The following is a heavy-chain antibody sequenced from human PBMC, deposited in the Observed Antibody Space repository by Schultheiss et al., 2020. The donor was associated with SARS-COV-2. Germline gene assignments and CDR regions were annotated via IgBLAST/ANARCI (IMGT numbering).Heavy chain of an antibody. V-gene: IGHV3-48*02. CDR1: GFTFSSYS. CDR3: ARSGYGEYEYYYYGMDV. CDR2: ISSSSSTI. D-gene: IGHD4-17*01. J-gene: IGHJ6*02. Sequence: GGSLRLSCAASGFTFSSYSMNWVRQAPGKGLEWVSYISSSSSTIYYADSVKGRFTISRDNAKNSLYLQMNSLRDEDTAVYYCARSGYGEYEYYYYGMDVWGQGTTVTVSS.